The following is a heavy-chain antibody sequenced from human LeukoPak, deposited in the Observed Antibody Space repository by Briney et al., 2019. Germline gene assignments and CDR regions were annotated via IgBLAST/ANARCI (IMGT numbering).Heavy chain of an antibody. CDR1: GFTFSSYN. Sequence: GGSLRLSCAASGFTFSSYNMHWVRQAPGKGLEWVALIRNDESNKYYADSVKGRFTISRDNSKNTLYLQMNSLRAEDAALYYCAKAPTYYYDSSTYFGRWFEPWGQGTLVTVSS. D-gene: IGHD3-22*01. V-gene: IGHV3-30*02. CDR2: IRNDESNK. J-gene: IGHJ5*02. CDR3: AKAPTYYYDSSTYFGRWFEP.